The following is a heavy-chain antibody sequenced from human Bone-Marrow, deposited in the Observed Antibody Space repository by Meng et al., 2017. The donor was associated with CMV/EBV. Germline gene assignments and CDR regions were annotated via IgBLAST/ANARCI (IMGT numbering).Heavy chain of an antibody. Sequence: GESLKISCAASGCTLDDYTMHWVRQAPGKGLEWVSLISWDGGSTYYADSVKGRFTISRDNSKNSLYLQMNSLRTEDTALYYCAKSLMPDCSSTSCYIQTDYGMDVWGQGTTVTVSS. CDR2: ISWDGGST. V-gene: IGHV3-43*01. CDR1: GCTLDDYT. J-gene: IGHJ6*01. CDR3: AKSLMPDCSSTSCYIQTDYGMDV. D-gene: IGHD2-2*02.